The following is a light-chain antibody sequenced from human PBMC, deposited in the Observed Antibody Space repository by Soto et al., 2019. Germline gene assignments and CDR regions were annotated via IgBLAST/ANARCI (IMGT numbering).Light chain of an antibody. V-gene: IGKV3-15*01. CDR1: QSINAH. CDR2: GAS. Sequence: EVVMTQSPATLSVSPGERVTLSCRASQSINAHLAWYQQKHGQAPRLLIPGASTRATGIPARFSGSGFGTEFILTISSLQSEDFAVYYCQQYKTWLWTFGQGTKVEIQ. J-gene: IGKJ1*01. CDR3: QQYKTWLWT.